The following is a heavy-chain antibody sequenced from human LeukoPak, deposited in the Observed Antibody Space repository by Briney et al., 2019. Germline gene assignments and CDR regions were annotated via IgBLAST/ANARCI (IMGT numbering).Heavy chain of an antibody. J-gene: IGHJ6*03. CDR3: ASRHSSSWYYYYYYMDV. Sequence: GGSLRLSCVASGSTFSSYWMSWVRQAPGKGLEWVANIKQDGSEKYYVDSVKGRFTISRDNAKNSLYLQMNSLRAEDTAVYYCASRHSSSWYYYYYYMDVWGKGTTVTVSS. CDR1: GSTFSSYW. CDR2: IKQDGSEK. D-gene: IGHD6-13*01. V-gene: IGHV3-7*01.